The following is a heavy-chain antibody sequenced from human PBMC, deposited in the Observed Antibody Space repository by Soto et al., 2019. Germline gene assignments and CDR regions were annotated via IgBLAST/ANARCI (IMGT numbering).Heavy chain of an antibody. Sequence: QVQLQESGPGLVKPSGTLSLTCAVSGGSISSSNWWSWVRQPPGKGLGWVGEIYHSGSTNYNPSLKSRVTISVDTSKNQFSLNLSSVTAAATPVYYCARDQLWFGDINTWGMDVWGQGTTVTVSS. CDR2: IYHSGST. D-gene: IGHD3-10*01. J-gene: IGHJ6*02. V-gene: IGHV4-4*02. CDR3: ARDQLWFGDINTWGMDV. CDR1: GGSISSSNW.